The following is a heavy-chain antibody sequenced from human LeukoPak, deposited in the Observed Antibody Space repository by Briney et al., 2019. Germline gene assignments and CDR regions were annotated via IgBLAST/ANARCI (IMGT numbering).Heavy chain of an antibody. Sequence: ASVKVSCKASGYTFTSYDVNWVRQATGHGLEWMGWMNPNSGNTGYAQKFQGRVTMTRNASIRTAYMELSSLRSEDTAVYFCARVARVKVRGIIITELQYWGQGTLVTVSS. V-gene: IGHV1-8*01. D-gene: IGHD3-10*01. CDR2: MNPNSGNT. CDR1: GYTFTSYD. J-gene: IGHJ4*02. CDR3: ARVARVKVRGIIITELQY.